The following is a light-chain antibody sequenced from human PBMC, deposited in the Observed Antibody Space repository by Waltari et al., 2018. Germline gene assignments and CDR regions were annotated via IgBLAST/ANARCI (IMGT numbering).Light chain of an antibody. J-gene: IGLJ2*01. CDR2: DVE. CDR3: ASYTSTPTLVV. V-gene: IGLV2-14*03. Sequence: HSALTQPASVSGSPGQSITISCTGTTSDILSYDYVAWYQQHPDKVPKLLIYDVESRPSGVSNRFSASKYGNTASLTISGLHAEDEADYYCASYTSTPTLVVFGGGTKVTVL. CDR1: TSDILSYDY.